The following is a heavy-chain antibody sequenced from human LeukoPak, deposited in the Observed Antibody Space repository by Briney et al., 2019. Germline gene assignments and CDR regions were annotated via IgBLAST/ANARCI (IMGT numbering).Heavy chain of an antibody. D-gene: IGHD5-18*01. Sequence: SETLSLTCTVSGGSLSSSSYYWGWLRQPPGMGLEWIGSIYYSGSTYYNPSLKSRVTISVDTSKNQFSLKLSSVTAADTSVYYCARQRGEDTAMDLFDYWGQGTLVTVSS. V-gene: IGHV4-39*01. CDR2: IYYSGST. J-gene: IGHJ4*02. CDR1: GGSLSSSSYY. CDR3: ARQRGEDTAMDLFDY.